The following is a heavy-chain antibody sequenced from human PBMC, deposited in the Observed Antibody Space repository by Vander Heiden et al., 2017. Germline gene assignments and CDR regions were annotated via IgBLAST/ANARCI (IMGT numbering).Heavy chain of an antibody. D-gene: IGHD6-19*01. CDR1: GYTFTGYY. Sequence: QGQLVQSGAEVKKPGASVKVSCKIYGYTFTGYYIHWVRQAPGQGLEWMGWINPHSGGTNYAQRFQGRVTMTRDTSISTAYMELSRLRSDDTAIYYCAREGEKAVAVGGWFDPWGQGTLVTVSS. V-gene: IGHV1-2*02. CDR2: INPHSGGT. CDR3: AREGEKAVAVGGWFDP. J-gene: IGHJ5*02.